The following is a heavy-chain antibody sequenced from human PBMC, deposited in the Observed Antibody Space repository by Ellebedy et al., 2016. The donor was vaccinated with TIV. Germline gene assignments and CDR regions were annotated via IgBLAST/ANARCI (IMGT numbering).Heavy chain of an antibody. D-gene: IGHD2-2*01. CDR1: GFTFSSYG. CDR2: ISYDGSNK. Sequence: GESLKISXAASGFTFSSYGMHWVRQAPGKGLEWVAVISYDGSNKYYADSVKGRFTISRDNSKNTLYLQMNSLRAEDTAVYYCAKRDCSSTSCTLYYYYYGMDVWGQGTTVTVSS. V-gene: IGHV3-30*18. J-gene: IGHJ6*02. CDR3: AKRDCSSTSCTLYYYYYGMDV.